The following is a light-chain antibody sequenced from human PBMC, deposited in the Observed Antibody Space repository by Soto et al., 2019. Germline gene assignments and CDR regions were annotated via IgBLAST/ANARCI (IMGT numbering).Light chain of an antibody. CDR3: QQYNSYRYT. CDR1: QSISSW. CDR2: KAS. J-gene: IGKJ2*01. V-gene: IGKV1-5*03. Sequence: DIQMTQSPSTLSASVRDRVTITCRASQSISSWLAWYQQKPGKAPKLLIYKASSLESGVPSRFSGSGSGTEFTLTISSLQPDDFATYYCQQYNSYRYTFGQGTK.